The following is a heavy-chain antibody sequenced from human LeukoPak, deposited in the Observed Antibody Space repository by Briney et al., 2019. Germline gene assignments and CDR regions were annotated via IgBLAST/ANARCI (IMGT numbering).Heavy chain of an antibody. Sequence: PGGSLRLSCAASGFTFSSYWMSWVRQAPGKGLEWVANIKEDGSQEYYVDSARGRFTISRDNARNSVYLQMNSLRAEDTAVYYCAKGGAPFAESAYWGQGTLVTVSS. CDR3: AKGGAPFAESAY. CDR2: IKEDGSQE. CDR1: GFTFSSYW. D-gene: IGHD3-10*01. V-gene: IGHV3-7*01. J-gene: IGHJ4*02.